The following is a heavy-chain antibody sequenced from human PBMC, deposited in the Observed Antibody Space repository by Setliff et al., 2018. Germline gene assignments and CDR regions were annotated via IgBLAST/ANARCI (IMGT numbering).Heavy chain of an antibody. D-gene: IGHD6-19*01. Sequence: SETLSLTCSVSGDSINPYYWTWIRQPPGKGLEWIGFIYYSGATTYNPSLKSRVTISVDTSKNQFSLRLKSVTAADTAVYYCARGNSRSSVWYVVPHFDHWGQGTLVTVSS. CDR2: IYYSGAT. V-gene: IGHV4-59*08. CDR3: ARGNSRSSVWYVVPHFDH. J-gene: IGHJ4*02. CDR1: GDSINPYY.